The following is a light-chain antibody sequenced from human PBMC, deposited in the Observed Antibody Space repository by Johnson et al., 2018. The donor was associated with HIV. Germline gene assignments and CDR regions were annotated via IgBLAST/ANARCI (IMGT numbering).Light chain of an antibody. CDR3: GTWDRSLTAHYV. CDR1: SSTIGNKY. CDR2: ENN. Sequence: QSVLTQPPSVSAAPGQKVTISCSGSSSTIGNKYVSWYQQFPGTAPKLLIYENNKRSSGIPDRFSGSKSGTSATLGITGLQTGDEATYYCGTWDRSLTAHYVFGGGTTVTVL. J-gene: IGLJ1*01. V-gene: IGLV1-51*02.